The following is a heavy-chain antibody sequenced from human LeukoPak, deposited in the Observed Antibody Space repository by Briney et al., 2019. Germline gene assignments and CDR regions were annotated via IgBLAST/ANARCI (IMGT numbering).Heavy chain of an antibody. V-gene: IGHV1-2*02. D-gene: IGHD2-21*01. CDR2: INPKSVGR. CDR1: GYTFTDYY. Sequence: ASVRVSCEASGYTFTDYYIHWVRQAPGQGLEWMGWINPKSVGRNSAQKFQGRLTMTRDTSISTLYMELNWLTSDDTAIYYCARADRVDGGPYLIDPWGQGTLVTVSS. CDR3: ARADRVDGGPYLIDP. J-gene: IGHJ5*02.